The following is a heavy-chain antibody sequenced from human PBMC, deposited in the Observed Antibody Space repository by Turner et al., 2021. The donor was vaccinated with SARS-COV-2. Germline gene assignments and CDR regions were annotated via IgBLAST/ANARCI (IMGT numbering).Heavy chain of an antibody. D-gene: IGHD3-10*01. CDR2: ISVYNSNT. Sequence: QVQLVQSGAEVKKPGASVKVSCKASGYPFTSYGISWVRKAPGKGLEWMGWISVYNSNTNYAQRLQGRVTMTTDTSTSTVYMELRSLRSDDTAVYYCARLRYYGSGSYLALPDYGMDVWGQGTTVTVSS. J-gene: IGHJ6*02. V-gene: IGHV1-18*01. CDR1: GYPFTSYG. CDR3: ARLRYYGSGSYLALPDYGMDV.